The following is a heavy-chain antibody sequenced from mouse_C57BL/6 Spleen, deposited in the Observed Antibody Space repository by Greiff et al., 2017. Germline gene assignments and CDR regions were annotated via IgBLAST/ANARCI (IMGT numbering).Heavy chain of an antibody. CDR1: GYTFTSYW. CDR3: ARDYDARWYFDV. V-gene: IGHV1-61*01. CDR2: IYPSDSET. D-gene: IGHD2-4*01. J-gene: IGHJ1*03. Sequence: QVQLQQPGAELVRPGSSVKLSCKASGYTFTSYWMDWVKQRPGQGLEWIGNIYPSDSETHYNQKFKDKATLTVDKSSSTAYMQLSSLTSEDSAVYYCARDYDARWYFDVWGTGTTVTVSS.